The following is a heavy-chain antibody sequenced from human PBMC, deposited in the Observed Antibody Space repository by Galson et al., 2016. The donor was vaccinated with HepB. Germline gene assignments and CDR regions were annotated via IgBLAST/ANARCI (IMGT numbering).Heavy chain of an antibody. CDR2: IFPDDFDT. V-gene: IGHV5-51*01. J-gene: IGHJ4*02. CDR1: GYTFNDYW. CDR3: ARPTNDAYEYDSSGFSY. Sequence: QSGAEVKKPGESLKISCRGSGYTFNDYWIAWVRQVPGKGLEYMGMIFPDDFDTRYSPSFQGHVTISVDRSTNTAYLQWTSLRASDTATYFCARPTNDAYEYDSSGFSYWGQGTRVIVSS. D-gene: IGHD3-22*01.